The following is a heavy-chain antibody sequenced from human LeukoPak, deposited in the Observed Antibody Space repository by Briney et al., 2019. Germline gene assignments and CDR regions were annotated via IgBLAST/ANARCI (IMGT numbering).Heavy chain of an antibody. V-gene: IGHV3-23*01. D-gene: IGHD4-23*01. CDR1: GFTFSTHS. J-gene: IGHJ4*02. Sequence: GGSLRLSCAASGFTFSTHSMNWVRQALGKGLEWVSSISDTGGSTYHADSVKGRFTISRDNSKNTLYLQMNSLRAEDTAVYYCAKDKDYGGPSGFDYWGQGTLVTVSS. CDR3: AKDKDYGGPSGFDY. CDR2: ISDTGGST.